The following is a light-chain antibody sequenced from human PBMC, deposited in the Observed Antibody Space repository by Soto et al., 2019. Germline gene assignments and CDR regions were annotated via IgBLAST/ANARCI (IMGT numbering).Light chain of an antibody. CDR2: GAS. V-gene: IGKV3-20*01. CDR3: QQYGTSFYT. Sequence: EIVLTQSPGTLSLSPGERATLSCRASQSVSSTFLAWYQQKPGQAPRLLIYGASSMATGIPDRFSGSGSGTDFTLTISTLEPEDFAVYYCQQYGTSFYTFGQGTKLEIK. CDR1: QSVSSTF. J-gene: IGKJ2*01.